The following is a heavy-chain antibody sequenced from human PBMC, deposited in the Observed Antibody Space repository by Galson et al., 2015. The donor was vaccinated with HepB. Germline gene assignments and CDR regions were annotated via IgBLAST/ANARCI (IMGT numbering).Heavy chain of an antibody. Sequence: SVKVSCKASGGTFSSYAISWVRQAPGQGLEWMGGIIPIFGTANYAQKFQGRVTITADESTSTAYMELSSLRSEDTAVYYCARDPRGHDYYYGMDVWGQGTTVTVSS. CDR1: GGTFSSYA. D-gene: IGHD3/OR15-3a*01. J-gene: IGHJ6*02. V-gene: IGHV1-69*13. CDR2: IIPIFGTA. CDR3: ARDPRGHDYYYGMDV.